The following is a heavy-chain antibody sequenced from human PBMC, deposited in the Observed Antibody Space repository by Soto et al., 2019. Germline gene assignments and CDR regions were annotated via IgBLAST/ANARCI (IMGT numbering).Heavy chain of an antibody. CDR1: GFTFFTSA. CDR3: GKTPYCGGDCFFAY. D-gene: IGHD2-21*02. J-gene: IGHJ4*02. Sequence: GASVKVSCKASGFTFFTSAIQWVRQARGQRLEWMGLIVGGSGNTNYAQQFPDRVTITRAMSTNTAYMGLTTLRSEDTAVYYCGKTPYCGGDCFFAYWGQETPVTVSS. CDR2: IVGGSGNT. V-gene: IGHV1-58*02.